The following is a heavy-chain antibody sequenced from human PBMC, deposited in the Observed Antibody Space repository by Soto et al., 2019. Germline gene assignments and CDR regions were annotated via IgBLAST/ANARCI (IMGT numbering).Heavy chain of an antibody. CDR3: AGTRITMVRGVLQDY. CDR2: INHSGST. CDR1: GGSFSGYY. J-gene: IGHJ4*02. D-gene: IGHD3-10*01. Sequence: QVQLQQWGAGLLKPSETLSLTCAVYGGSFSGYYWSWIRQPPGKGLEWIGEINHSGSTNYNPSLKSRVTISVDTSKNQFSLKLSSVTAADTAVYYCAGTRITMVRGVLQDYWGQGTLVTVSS. V-gene: IGHV4-34*01.